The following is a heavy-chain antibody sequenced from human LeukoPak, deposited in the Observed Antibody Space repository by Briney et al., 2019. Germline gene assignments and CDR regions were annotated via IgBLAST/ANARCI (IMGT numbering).Heavy chain of an antibody. V-gene: IGHV1-69*04. CDR3: ATPRVLSWELTS. CDR2: IIPILGIA. CDR1: GGTFSSYA. J-gene: IGHJ4*02. Sequence: SVKVSCKASGGTFSSYAISWVRQAPGQGLEWMGRIIPILGIANYAQKFQGRVTITADKSTSTAYMELSSLRSEDTAVYYCATPRVLSWELTSWGQGTLVTVSS. D-gene: IGHD1-26*01.